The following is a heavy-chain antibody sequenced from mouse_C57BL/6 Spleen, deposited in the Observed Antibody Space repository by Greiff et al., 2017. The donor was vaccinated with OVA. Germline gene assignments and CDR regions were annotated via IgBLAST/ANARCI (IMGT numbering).Heavy chain of an antibody. CDR2: IHPNSGST. Sequence: QVQLQQSGAELVKPGASVKLSCKASGYTFTSYWMHWVKQRPGQGLEWIGMIHPNSGSTNYNEKFKSKATLTVDKSSSTAYMQLSSLTSEDSAVYYCAGYSNLYYFDYWGQGTTLTVSS. CDR3: AGYSNLYYFDY. V-gene: IGHV1-64*01. J-gene: IGHJ2*01. D-gene: IGHD2-5*01. CDR1: GYTFTSYW.